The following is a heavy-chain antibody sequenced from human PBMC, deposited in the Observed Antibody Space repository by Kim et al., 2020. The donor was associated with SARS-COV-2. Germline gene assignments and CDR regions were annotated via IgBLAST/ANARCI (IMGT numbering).Heavy chain of an antibody. D-gene: IGHD3-9*01. CDR3: ARADYDILTGYVPAGY. Sequence: ASVKVSCKASGYTFTSYGISWVRHAPGQGLEWMGWISAYNGNTNYAQKLQGRVTMTTDTSTSTAYMELRSLRSDDTAVYYCARADYDILTGYVPAGYWGQGTLVTVSS. CDR2: ISAYNGNT. V-gene: IGHV1-18*01. CDR1: GYTFTSYG. J-gene: IGHJ4*02.